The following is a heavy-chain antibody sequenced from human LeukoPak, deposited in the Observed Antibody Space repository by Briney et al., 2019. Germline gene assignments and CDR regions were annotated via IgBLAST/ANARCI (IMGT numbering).Heavy chain of an antibody. CDR2: INPSGGST. Sequence: VASVKVSCKASGYTFTSYYMHWVRQAPGQGLEWMGIINPSGGSTSYAQKFQGRVTMTRDTSTSTVYMELSSLRPEDTAVYYCARGQERLSVVSPLRYYYYGMDVWGQGTLVTVSS. D-gene: IGHD4-23*01. CDR1: GYTFTSYY. CDR3: ARGQERLSVVSPLRYYYYGMDV. J-gene: IGHJ6*02. V-gene: IGHV1-46*01.